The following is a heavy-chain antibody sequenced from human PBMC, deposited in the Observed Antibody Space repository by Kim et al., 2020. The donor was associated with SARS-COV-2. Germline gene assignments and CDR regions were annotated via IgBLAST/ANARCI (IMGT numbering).Heavy chain of an antibody. D-gene: IGHD3-22*01. CDR2: ISSSSSYI. CDR3: ARQIDSLADDAFDI. J-gene: IGHJ3*02. Sequence: GGSLRLSCAASGFTFSSYSMNWVRQAPGKGLEWVSSISSSSSYIYYADSVKGRFTISRDNAKNSLYLQMNSLRAEDTAVYYCARQIDSLADDAFDIWGQGTMVTVSS. CDR1: GFTFSSYS. V-gene: IGHV3-21*01.